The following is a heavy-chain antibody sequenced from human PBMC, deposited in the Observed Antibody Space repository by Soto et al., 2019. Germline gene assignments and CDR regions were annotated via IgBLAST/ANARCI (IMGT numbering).Heavy chain of an antibody. V-gene: IGHV1-69*04. Sequence: GASVKVSCKASGYTFTSYGIIWVRQAPGQGLEWMGRIIPILGIASYAQKFQGRVTITADKSTSTAYMELSSLRSEDTAVYYCARGAEVGGMTTVTTNDYWGQGTLVTVSS. CDR1: GYTFTSYG. CDR2: IIPILGIA. D-gene: IGHD4-17*01. J-gene: IGHJ4*02. CDR3: ARGAEVGGMTTVTTNDY.